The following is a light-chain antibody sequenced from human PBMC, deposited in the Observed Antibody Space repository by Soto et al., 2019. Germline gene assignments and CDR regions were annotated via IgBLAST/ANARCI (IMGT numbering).Light chain of an antibody. V-gene: IGLV3-1*01. CDR1: KLGNKF. J-gene: IGLJ2*01. Sequence: SYELTQPPSVSVSPGQTASITCSGDKLGNKFASWYQQKSGQSPVLVIYEDNKRPSGIPERFSGSNSGNTATLTISGTQAMDEYDYYCQAGHSSTGVFGGGTKVTVL. CDR3: QAGHSSTGV. CDR2: EDN.